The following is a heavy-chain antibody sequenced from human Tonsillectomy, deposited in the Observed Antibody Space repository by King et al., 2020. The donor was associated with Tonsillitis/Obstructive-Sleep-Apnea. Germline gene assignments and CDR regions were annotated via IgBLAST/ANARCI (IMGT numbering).Heavy chain of an antibody. CDR1: GYTFTNYG. V-gene: IGHV1-18*01. CDR3: ARDWREDGSIYSLED. Sequence: QLVQSGAEVKKPGASVKVSCKGSGYTFTNYGISWRRQAPVQRPEWMGWISAYNGDIKYAQKFQGRVTMTTDISTSAAYMELRSLRSDDTAVYYCARDWREDGSIYSLEDWGQGTLITVSS. CDR2: ISAYNGDI. J-gene: IGHJ4*02. D-gene: IGHD1-26*01.